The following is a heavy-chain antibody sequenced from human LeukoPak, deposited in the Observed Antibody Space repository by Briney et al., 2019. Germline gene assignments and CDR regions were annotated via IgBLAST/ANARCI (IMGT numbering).Heavy chain of an antibody. CDR3: AELGITMIGGV. V-gene: IGHV3-48*03. J-gene: IGHJ6*04. CDR1: GFTFSSYE. CDR2: IISSGSTI. D-gene: IGHD3-10*02. Sequence: GGSLRFSCAASGFTFSSYEMNWVRQAPGKGLEWVSYIISSGSTIYYADSVKGRFTISRDNAKNSLYLQMNSLRAEDTAVYYCAELGITMIGGVWGKGTTVTISS.